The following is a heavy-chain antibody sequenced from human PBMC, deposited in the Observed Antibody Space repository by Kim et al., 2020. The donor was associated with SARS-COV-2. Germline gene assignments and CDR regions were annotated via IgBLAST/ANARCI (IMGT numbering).Heavy chain of an antibody. CDR2: ISYDGSNK. V-gene: IGHV3-30*04. Sequence: GGSLRLSCAASGFTFSSYAMHWVRQAPGKGLEWVAVISYDGSNKYYADSVKGRFTISRDNSKNTLYLQMNSLRAEDTAVYYCARAGIAAAGTDYWGQGTL. CDR1: GFTFSSYA. J-gene: IGHJ4*02. D-gene: IGHD6-13*01. CDR3: ARAGIAAAGTDY.